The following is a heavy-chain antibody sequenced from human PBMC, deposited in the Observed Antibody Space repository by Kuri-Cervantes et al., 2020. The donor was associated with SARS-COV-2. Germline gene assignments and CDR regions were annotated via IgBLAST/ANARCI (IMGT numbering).Heavy chain of an antibody. V-gene: IGHV3-30*18. D-gene: IGHD3-3*01. CDR2: ISYDGSNK. J-gene: IGHJ6*03. Sequence: GESLKISCAASGFTVSSYAMHWVRQAPGKGLEWVALISYDGSNKFYADSVKGRFTISRDNSRNTLYLQMNSLRAEDTAVYYCAKGEKSITIFGVVVSPGNYMDVWGKGTTITVSS. CDR3: AKGEKSITIFGVVVSPGNYMDV. CDR1: GFTVSSYA.